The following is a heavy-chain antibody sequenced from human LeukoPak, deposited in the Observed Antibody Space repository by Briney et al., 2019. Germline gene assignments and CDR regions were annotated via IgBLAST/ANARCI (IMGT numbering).Heavy chain of an antibody. CDR2: IYYSGST. D-gene: IGHD6-13*01. J-gene: IGHJ4*02. CDR3: AGKKTSEQQPGAYDS. V-gene: IGHV4-39*01. CDR1: GGSISSSSYY. Sequence: SETLSLTCTVPGGSISSSSYYWVWIRQPPGKGLEWIGSIYYSGSTYYNPSLKSRVTISVDTSKNQFSLKLSSVTAADTAVYSCAGKKTSEQQPGAYDSWGQGNLVTVSS.